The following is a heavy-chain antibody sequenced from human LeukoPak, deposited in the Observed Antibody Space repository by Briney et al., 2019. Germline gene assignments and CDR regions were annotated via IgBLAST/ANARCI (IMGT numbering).Heavy chain of an antibody. CDR3: ARRRQQLVEGIYYYYYYMDV. V-gene: IGHV3-48*03. CDR2: ISSNGSTI. CDR1: GFTFSSYE. J-gene: IGHJ6*03. D-gene: IGHD6-13*01. Sequence: QPGGSLRLSCAAYGFTFSSYEMNWVRQAPGKGLEWVSYISSNGSTIYYADSVKGRFTISRDNAKNSLYLQMNSLRAEDTAVYYCARRRQQLVEGIYYYYYYMDVWGKGTTVTVSS.